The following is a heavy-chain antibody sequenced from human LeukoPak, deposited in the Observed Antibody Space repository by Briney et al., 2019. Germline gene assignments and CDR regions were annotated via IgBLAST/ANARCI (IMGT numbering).Heavy chain of an antibody. Sequence: GGSLRLSCAASGFTFSSYGMHWVRQAPGKGLEWVAFIRYDGSNKYYADSVKGRFTISRDNSKNTLYLQMNSLRAEDTAVYYCAKDRRITIFGVGSGYFDYWGQGTLVTVSS. D-gene: IGHD3-3*01. V-gene: IGHV3-30*02. J-gene: IGHJ4*02. CDR1: GFTFSSYG. CDR3: AKDRRITIFGVGSGYFDY. CDR2: IRYDGSNK.